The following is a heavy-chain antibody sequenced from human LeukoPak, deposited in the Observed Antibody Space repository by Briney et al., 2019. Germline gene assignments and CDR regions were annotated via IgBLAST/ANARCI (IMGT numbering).Heavy chain of an antibody. V-gene: IGHV3-43*01. CDR3: AKDKAVVTNPRGYPSYYMDV. CDR1: GFTLDDYT. J-gene: IGHJ6*03. Sequence: GGSLRLSCAASGFTLDDYTMHWVRRAPGKGLEWVSLITWEGGTTYYADSVKGRFTISRDNSKNSLYLQMNSLRTEDTALYYCAKDKAVVTNPRGYPSYYMDVWGKGTTVTVSS. CDR2: ITWEGGTT. D-gene: IGHD2-2*01.